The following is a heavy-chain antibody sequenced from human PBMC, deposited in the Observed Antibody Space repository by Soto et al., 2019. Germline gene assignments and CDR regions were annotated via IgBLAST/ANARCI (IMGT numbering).Heavy chain of an antibody. D-gene: IGHD3-10*01. CDR2: MYYGGST. CDR1: RASITSNSYY. V-gene: IGHV4-39*01. CDR3: AGFYGSDTYFTFQADS. Sequence: PSETLSLTCSVSRASITSNSYYWGWIRQSPGKGLEWIASMYYGGSTHYNPSLKSRVTISADTSKNGFSLKMRSVSAADTAVYYCAGFYGSDTYFTFQADSWGQGIQVTVSS. J-gene: IGHJ4*02.